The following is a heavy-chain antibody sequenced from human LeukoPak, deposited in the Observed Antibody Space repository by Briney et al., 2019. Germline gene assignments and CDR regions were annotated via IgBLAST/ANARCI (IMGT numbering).Heavy chain of an antibody. J-gene: IGHJ4*02. CDR2: INPSDSYT. CDR3: ARHHSSIWAPFDY. D-gene: IGHD6-13*01. Sequence: GESLRISCKGSGYGFTSYWISWVRQMPGKGLEWMWKINPSDSYTNYSPSFQGHVTISADRSISTAYLQWSSLKASDTAMYYCARHHSSIWAPFDYWGQGTLVTVSS. V-gene: IGHV5-10-1*01. CDR1: GYGFTSYW.